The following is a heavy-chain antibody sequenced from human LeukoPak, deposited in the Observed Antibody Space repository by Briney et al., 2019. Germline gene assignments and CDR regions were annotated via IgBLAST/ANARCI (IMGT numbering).Heavy chain of an antibody. CDR3: AKSQSLLSLGGPFDS. V-gene: IGHV3-23*01. Sequence: PGGSLRLSCAASGFTFSSYGMSWVRQAPGKRLQWVSGISGRGGATYSADSVKGRLTISRDNSKNTLYLHMNSLRAEDTAIYYCAKSQSLLSLGGPFDSWGQGTLVTVSS. CDR2: ISGRGGAT. J-gene: IGHJ4*02. CDR1: GFTFSSYG. D-gene: IGHD3-16*01.